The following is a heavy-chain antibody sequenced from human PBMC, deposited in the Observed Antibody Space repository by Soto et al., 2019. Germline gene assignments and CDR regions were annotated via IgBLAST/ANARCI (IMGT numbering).Heavy chain of an antibody. J-gene: IGHJ3*02. D-gene: IGHD3-9*01. CDR1: GFTFSSYA. CDR2: ISGSGGST. V-gene: IGHV3-23*01. Sequence: GGSLRLSCAASGFTFSSYAMSWVRQAPGKGLEWVSAISGSGGSTYYADSVKGRFTISRDNSKNTLYLQMNSLRAEDTAVYYCAKDLSQLRYFDWLALDAFDIWGQGTMVTVSS. CDR3: AKDLSQLRYFDWLALDAFDI.